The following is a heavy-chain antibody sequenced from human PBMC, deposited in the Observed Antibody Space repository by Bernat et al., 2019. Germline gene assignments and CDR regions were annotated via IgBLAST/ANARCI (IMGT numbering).Heavy chain of an antibody. CDR1: GITFSSYG. V-gene: IGHV3-30*02. Sequence: VLQSGGDLGCRFLADGITFSSYGMHWVRQAPGKGLEWVAFILYDGSNKYYADCVKGRFTISRDNSKNTLYLQMNSLRAKDTAVYYCAKKRKPCGDYDLDYWGQG. D-gene: IGHD4-17*01. CDR2: ILYDGSNK. CDR3: AKKRKPCGDYDLDY. J-gene: IGHJ4*02.